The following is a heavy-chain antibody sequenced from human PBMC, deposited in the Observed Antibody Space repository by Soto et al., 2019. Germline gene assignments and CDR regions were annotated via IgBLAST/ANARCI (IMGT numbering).Heavy chain of an antibody. J-gene: IGHJ4*02. Sequence: PSETLSLTCTVSGGSLSTSIYYLGWIRQPPGKGLEWIGSIYYSGSTYYNPSLKSRVTISVDTSKNQFSLKLSSVTAADTAVYYCARDYDSSGDYWGQGTLVTVSS. CDR2: IYYSGST. CDR3: ARDYDSSGDY. D-gene: IGHD3-22*01. V-gene: IGHV4-39*01. CDR1: GGSLSTSIYY.